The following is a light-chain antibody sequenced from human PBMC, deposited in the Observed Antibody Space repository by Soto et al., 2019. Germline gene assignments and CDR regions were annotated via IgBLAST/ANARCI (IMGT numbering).Light chain of an antibody. CDR3: QPYNVWPLT. Sequence: EIVMTQSPATLSVSPGERATLSCRASQSVSSNLAWYQQKPGQTPKLLIYVASTRATGIPARFSGSGSVTEFTLTISSLQSEDFALYYCQPYNVWPLTFGGGTKVEFK. CDR1: QSVSSN. V-gene: IGKV3-15*01. J-gene: IGKJ4*01. CDR2: VAS.